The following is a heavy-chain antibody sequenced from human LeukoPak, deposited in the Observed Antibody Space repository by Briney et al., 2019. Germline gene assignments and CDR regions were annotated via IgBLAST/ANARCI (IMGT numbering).Heavy chain of an antibody. CDR3: SRGGNLFDSSGYHSDWFDS. CDR1: GFTFSSYG. J-gene: IGHJ5*01. CDR2: IRYDGSNK. D-gene: IGHD3-22*01. Sequence: GSLRLSCAASGFTFSSYGMHWVRQAPGKGLEWVAFIRYDGSNKYYADSVKGRFTISRDNSKNTLYLQMNSLRAEDTAVYYCSRGGNLFDSSGYHSDWFDSWGQGTLVTVSS. V-gene: IGHV3-30*02.